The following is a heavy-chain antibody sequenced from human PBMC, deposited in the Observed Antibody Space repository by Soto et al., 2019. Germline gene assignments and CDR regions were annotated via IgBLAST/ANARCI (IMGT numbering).Heavy chain of an antibody. CDR1: GFSFKNYY. CDR3: TRGGAVADVDI. Sequence: EVQLVESGGGLVQPGESLRLSCAASGFSFKNYYMHWVRESPGTGLVWVSRINGEGTITSYADSVKGRFTISRSNAKNKLYLQMNSLRAEDAAVYYCTRGGAVADVDICGHGTLVTVSS. V-gene: IGHV3-74*01. D-gene: IGHD6-19*01. CDR2: INGEGTIT. J-gene: IGHJ3*02.